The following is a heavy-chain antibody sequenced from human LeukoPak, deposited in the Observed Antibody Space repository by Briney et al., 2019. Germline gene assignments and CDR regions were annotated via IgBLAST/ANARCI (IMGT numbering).Heavy chain of an antibody. V-gene: IGHV4-30-2*01. CDR1: GGSISSGGYY. J-gene: IGHJ4*02. Sequence: PSETLSLTCTVSGGSISSGGYYWSWIRQPPGKGLEWIGYIYHSGNTYYNPSLKSRVTISVDRSKNQFSLKLSSVTAADTAVYYCARGGPAAIGDLFDYWGQGTLVTVSS. CDR3: ARGGPAAIGDLFDY. CDR2: IYHSGNT. D-gene: IGHD2-2*02.